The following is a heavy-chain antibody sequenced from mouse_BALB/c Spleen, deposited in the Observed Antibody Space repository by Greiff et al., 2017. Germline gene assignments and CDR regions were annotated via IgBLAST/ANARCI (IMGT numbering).Heavy chain of an antibody. D-gene: IGHD1-1*01. Sequence: VMLVESGPGLVAPSQSLSITCTVSGFSLSRYSVHWVRQPPGKGLEWLGMIWGGGSTDYNSALKSRLSISKDNSKSQVFLKMNSLQTDDTAMYYCASGSSYLYAMDYWGQGTSVTVSS. J-gene: IGHJ4*01. CDR3: ASGSSYLYAMDY. CDR2: IWGGGST. CDR1: GFSLSRYS. V-gene: IGHV2-6-4*01.